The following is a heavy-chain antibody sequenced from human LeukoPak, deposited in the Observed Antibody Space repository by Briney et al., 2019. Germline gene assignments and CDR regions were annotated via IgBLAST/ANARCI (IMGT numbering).Heavy chain of an antibody. Sequence: PGGSLRLSSAASGLTFSSYEMNWVRPAPGKGREWGSYISSSGSSIYYAGSVKGRFTISRDNAKKSLYLQMHSLRAEDTAVYYCARDSHKFDSSGYYPDAFDIWGQGTMVTVSS. CDR2: ISSSGSSI. V-gene: IGHV3-48*03. J-gene: IGHJ3*02. D-gene: IGHD3-22*01. CDR1: GLTFSSYE. CDR3: ARDSHKFDSSGYYPDAFDI.